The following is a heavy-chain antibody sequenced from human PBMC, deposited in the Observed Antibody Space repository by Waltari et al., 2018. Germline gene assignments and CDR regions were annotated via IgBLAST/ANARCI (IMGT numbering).Heavy chain of an antibody. CDR1: GFTFSNYW. J-gene: IGHJ6*02. V-gene: IGHV3-7*01. CDR2: INEDGSGK. CDR3: ARHVI. Sequence: EVQLVESGGGLVQPGGSLRLSCAASGFTFSNYWMRWVRQAPGKGLEWVAKINEDGSGKYYVDSVKGRFTISRDNAKNSVYRQMNSLRVEDTAVYYCARHVIWGQGTTVTVSS.